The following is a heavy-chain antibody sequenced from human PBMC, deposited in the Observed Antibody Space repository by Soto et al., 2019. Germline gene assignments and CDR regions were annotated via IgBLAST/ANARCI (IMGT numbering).Heavy chain of an antibody. CDR3: ARVSYYYGSGSSSDY. V-gene: IGHV4-30-4*01. J-gene: IGHJ4*02. CDR1: GGSISSGDYY. Sequence: QVQLQESGPGLVKPSQTLSLTCTVSGGSISSGDYYWNWIRQPPGKGLEWIGYIFYSGSTYYNPSPKXRXPXXVDTSKNQFSLKLSSVTAADTAVYYCARVSYYYGSGSSSDYWGQGTLVTVSS. D-gene: IGHD3-10*01. CDR2: IFYSGST.